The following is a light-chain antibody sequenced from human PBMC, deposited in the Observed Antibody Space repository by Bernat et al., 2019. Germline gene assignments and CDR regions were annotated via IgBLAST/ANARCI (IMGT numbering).Light chain of an antibody. Sequence: PGERSTLSCRASQSVSGTLAWYQPKPGQASRLLIDDVPSLVTGIPDRFSGSGSGTYFTLIISSLEPDDFAVYYCHQYTNVPWTFGQGTKVVNK. CDR1: QSVSGT. J-gene: IGKJ1*01. CDR2: DVP. V-gene: IGKV3D-15*01. CDR3: HQYTNVPWT.